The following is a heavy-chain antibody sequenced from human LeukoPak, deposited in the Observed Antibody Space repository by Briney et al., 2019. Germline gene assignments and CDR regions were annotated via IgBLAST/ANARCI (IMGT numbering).Heavy chain of an antibody. CDR3: AREEDIVVVPAASDC. J-gene: IGHJ4*02. D-gene: IGHD2-2*01. CDR2: ISSSSSYI. V-gene: IGHV3-21*01. CDR1: GFTFSSYS. Sequence: GGSLRLSCAASGFTFSSYSMNWVRQAPGKGLEWVSSISSSSSYIYYADSVKGRFTISRDNAKDSLYLQMNSLRAEDTAVYYCAREEDIVVVPAASDCWGQGTLVTVSS.